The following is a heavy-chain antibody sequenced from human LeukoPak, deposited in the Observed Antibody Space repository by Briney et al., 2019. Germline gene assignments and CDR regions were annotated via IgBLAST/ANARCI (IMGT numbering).Heavy chain of an antibody. J-gene: IGHJ4*02. CDR3: ARGGASSGYDY. Sequence: ASVKVSCKASGYTFISYDISWVRQAPGQGLEWVGWISTHSGKTNYAHKVQGRVTMTTDTSTSTAYMELRSLTSDDTAIYYCARGGASSGYDYWGQGTLVTVSS. D-gene: IGHD5-12*01. CDR1: GYTFISYD. CDR2: ISTHSGKT. V-gene: IGHV1-18*01.